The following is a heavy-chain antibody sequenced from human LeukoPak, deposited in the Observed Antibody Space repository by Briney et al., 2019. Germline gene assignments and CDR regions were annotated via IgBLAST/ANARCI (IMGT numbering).Heavy chain of an antibody. Sequence: GASVKVSCKASGYTFTSYGISWVRQAPGQGLEWMGWISAYNGNTNYAQKLQGRVTMTTDTSTSTAYMELRSLRSDDTAVYYCARDSSPARYSSSWPLDYWGQGTLVTVSS. CDR2: ISAYNGNT. J-gene: IGHJ4*02. D-gene: IGHD6-13*01. CDR3: ARDSSPARYSSSWPLDY. CDR1: GYTFTSYG. V-gene: IGHV1-18*01.